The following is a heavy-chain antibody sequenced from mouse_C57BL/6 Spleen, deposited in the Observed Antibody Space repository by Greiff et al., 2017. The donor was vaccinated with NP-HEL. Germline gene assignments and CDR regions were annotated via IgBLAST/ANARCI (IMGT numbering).Heavy chain of an antibody. D-gene: IGHD1-1*01. Sequence: DVHLVESGGGLVKPGGSLKLSCAASGFTFSDYGMHWVRQAPEKGLEWVAYISSGSSTIYYADTVKGRFTISRDNAKNTLFLQMTSLRSEDTAMYYCARSYYYGSSADYWGQGTTLTVSS. CDR2: ISSGSSTI. V-gene: IGHV5-17*01. CDR1: GFTFSDYG. CDR3: ARSYYYGSSADY. J-gene: IGHJ2*01.